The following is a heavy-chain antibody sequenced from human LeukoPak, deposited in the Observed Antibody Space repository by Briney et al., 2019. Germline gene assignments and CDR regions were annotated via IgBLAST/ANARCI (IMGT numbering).Heavy chain of an antibody. CDR2: MNPNSGNT. CDR1: GYTFTSYG. CDR3: ARGGRGGGSYGY. V-gene: IGHV1-8*01. J-gene: IGHJ4*02. D-gene: IGHD1-26*01. Sequence: ASVKVSCKASGYTFTSYGINWVRQATGQGLEWMGWMNPNSGNTGYAQKFQGRVTMTRNTSVSTAYMELSSLRSEDTAVYYCARGGRGGGSYGYWGQGTLVTVSS.